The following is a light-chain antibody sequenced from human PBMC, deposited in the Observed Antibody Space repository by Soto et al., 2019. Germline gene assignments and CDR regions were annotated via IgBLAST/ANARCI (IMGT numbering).Light chain of an antibody. Sequence: EIVMTQSPATLSVSTWERATLSWRASQSLSSNLAWYQQKPGQAHRLLIYDTSTRATGIPARFSGSGSGTAFTLTISSLQSEDFAVDHCLEYKKWPLTFGGGNKGEL. CDR2: DTS. V-gene: IGKV3-15*01. CDR3: LEYKKWPLT. J-gene: IGKJ4*01. CDR1: QSLSSN.